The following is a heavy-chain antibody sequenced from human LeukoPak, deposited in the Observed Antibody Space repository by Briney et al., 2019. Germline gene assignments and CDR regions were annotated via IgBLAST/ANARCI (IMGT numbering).Heavy chain of an antibody. D-gene: IGHD6-13*01. Sequence: WVSVIYSGGNTYYADSVKGRFTISRDNSKNTLYLQMNSLRAEDTAMYYCARDKAAVAFDIWGQGTVVTVSS. V-gene: IGHV3-66*01. CDR2: IYSGGNT. CDR3: ARDKAAVAFDI. J-gene: IGHJ3*02.